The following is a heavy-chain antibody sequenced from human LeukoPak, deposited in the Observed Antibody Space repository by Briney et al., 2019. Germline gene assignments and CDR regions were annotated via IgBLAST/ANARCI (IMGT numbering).Heavy chain of an antibody. J-gene: IGHJ4*02. CDR2: INSDGSIT. CDR3: ARGGYCSGGACYRGFAS. D-gene: IGHD2-15*01. V-gene: IGHV3-74*03. CDR1: GFTFSNHW. Sequence: GGSLRLSCVASGFTFSNHWMRWVRHAPGKGLVWVSRINSDGSITTYADSGKGRFTVSRDNAKNPLFLQMNSLRDEDTAVYYCARGGYCSGGACYRGFASWGQGTLVTVSS.